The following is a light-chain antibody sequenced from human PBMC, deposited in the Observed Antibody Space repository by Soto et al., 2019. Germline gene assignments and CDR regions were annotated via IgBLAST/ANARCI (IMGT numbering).Light chain of an antibody. Sequence: DIQLTQSPSTLSASVGDRVTMTCRASQSIDTWLAWYQQKPGKAPKLLIYKASSLENGVPSRFSGSGSGTEFTLIISGLQPDDFATYYCQQYDTSWTVGQGTKVEIK. V-gene: IGKV1-5*03. CDR2: KAS. J-gene: IGKJ1*01. CDR1: QSIDTW. CDR3: QQYDTSWT.